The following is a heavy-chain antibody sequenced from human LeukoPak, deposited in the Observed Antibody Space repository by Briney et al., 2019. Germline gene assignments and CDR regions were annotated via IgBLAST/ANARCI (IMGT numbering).Heavy chain of an antibody. CDR2: INPNSGGT. CDR3: AXXLRXXPAFDY. CDR1: GYTFTCYY. J-gene: IGHJ4*02. V-gene: IGHV1-2*02. Sequence: XXGYTFTCYYMHWVRQAPGQGGEWRGWINPNSGGTNYAQKLQGRVTMTRNTSINKAYMEMSRLRSEDTAVYYCAXXLRXXPAFDYWGXGXLVTVSS.